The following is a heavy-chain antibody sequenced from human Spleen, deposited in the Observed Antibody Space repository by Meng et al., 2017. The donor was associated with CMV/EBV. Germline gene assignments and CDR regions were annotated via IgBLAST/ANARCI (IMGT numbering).Heavy chain of an antibody. D-gene: IGHD3-10*01. CDR3: ARGKGITMVRGVIHWFDP. J-gene: IGHJ5*02. CDR1: ICGGGSG. CDR2: MFHSGTA. V-gene: IGHV4-30-2*01. Sequence: ICGGGSGWTWIRHAPGEGREWIGYMFHSGTAYYNPSRKGRVTISVDRSKNQFSLSLSSVTAADTAVYYCARGKGITMVRGVIHWFDPWGQGILVTVSS.